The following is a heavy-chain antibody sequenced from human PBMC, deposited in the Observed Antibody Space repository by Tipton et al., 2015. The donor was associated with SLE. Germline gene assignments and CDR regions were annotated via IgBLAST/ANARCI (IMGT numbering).Heavy chain of an antibody. CDR2: SGST. J-gene: IGHJ5*02. D-gene: IGHD2-15*01. Sequence: TLSLTCAVSGYSISSGYYWGWIRQPPGKGLEWIASSGSTYYNPSLKSRVTISVDTSKNQFSLKLSSVTAADTAVYYCARQVTNRWHVVWFDPWGQGTLVTVSS. CDR3: ARQVTNRWHVVWFDP. CDR1: GYSISSGYY. V-gene: IGHV4-38-2*01.